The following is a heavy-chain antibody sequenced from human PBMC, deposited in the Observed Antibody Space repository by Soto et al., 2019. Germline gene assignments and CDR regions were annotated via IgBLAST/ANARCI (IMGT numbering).Heavy chain of an antibody. V-gene: IGHV3-74*01. CDR2: INSDGTTI. J-gene: IGHJ4*02. CDR3: ARAGCYRFDY. D-gene: IGHD2-15*01. Sequence: EVQLVESGGGLVQPGGSLRLSCAASGFTFSNYWVHWVRQAPGKGLMWVSRINSDGTTINYADSVEGLFTISRDNAKNTLFLQMNSLRVEDTAVYYCARAGCYRFDYWGQGTLVTVSS. CDR1: GFTFSNYW.